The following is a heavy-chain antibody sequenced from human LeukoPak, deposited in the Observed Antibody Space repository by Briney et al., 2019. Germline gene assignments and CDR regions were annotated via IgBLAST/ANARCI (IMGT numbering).Heavy chain of an antibody. CDR2: ISYDGNNE. D-gene: IGHD1-26*01. CDR1: GFTFGAYA. Sequence: GGPLRLSCAASGFTFGAYAMHWVRQSPGKGLEWVALISYDGNNEWYADSVKGRFTVSRDNSKNTLYLQMNSLRVEDTAVYYCARGHPHGWELYLDYWGQGTLVTVSS. V-gene: IGHV3-30*04. CDR3: ARGHPHGWELYLDY. J-gene: IGHJ4*02.